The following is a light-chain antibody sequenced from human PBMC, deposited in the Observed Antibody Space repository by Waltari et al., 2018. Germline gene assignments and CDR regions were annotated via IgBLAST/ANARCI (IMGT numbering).Light chain of an antibody. CDR2: AAS. CDR3: QQSSTTPRT. J-gene: IGKJ1*01. CDR1: QSISTY. Sequence: DIQMTQSPSSLSTSVGDRVTITCRASQSISTYLNWYQQKPGKAPKLLIYAASNLQSGVPSRFRGSGSGTDFALTISSLQPEDFATYYCQQSSTTPRTFGQGTKVEIK. V-gene: IGKV1-39*01.